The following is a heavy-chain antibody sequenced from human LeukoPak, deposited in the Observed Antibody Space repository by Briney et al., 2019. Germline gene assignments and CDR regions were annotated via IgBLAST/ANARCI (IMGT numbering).Heavy chain of an antibody. J-gene: IGHJ6*04. CDR1: GFTFSSYG. D-gene: IGHD3-10*02. V-gene: IGHV3-48*03. Sequence: GGTLRLSCAASGFTFSSYGMNWVRQAPGKGLEWVSYISSSGSTIYYADSVKGRFTISRDNANNSLYLQMNSLRAEDTAVYYCAELGITMIGGVWGKGTTVTISS. CDR2: ISSSGSTI. CDR3: AELGITMIGGV.